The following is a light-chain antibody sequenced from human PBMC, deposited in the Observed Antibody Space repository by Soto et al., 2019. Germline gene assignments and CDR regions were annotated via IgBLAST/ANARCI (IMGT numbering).Light chain of an antibody. J-gene: IGKJ2*01. CDR3: QQYNSYEYP. CDR2: DAS. V-gene: IGKV1-5*01. Sequence: DIQMTQSPSTLSASVGDRVTITCRASQSISSWLAWYQQKPGKAPKLLIYDASSLESGVPSRFSGSGSGTEFTLTISSLQPDDFATYYGQQYNSYEYPFGQGTKLEIK. CDR1: QSISSW.